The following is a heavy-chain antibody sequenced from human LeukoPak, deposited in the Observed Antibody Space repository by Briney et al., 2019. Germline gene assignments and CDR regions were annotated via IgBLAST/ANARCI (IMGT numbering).Heavy chain of an antibody. CDR2: VSGSGDGT. Sequence: GGSLRLSCAASGFTFTSYAMGWVRRAPGKGLEWVSSVSGSGDGTYYADSVKGRFTISRDNSKKTLDLHMDSLRAEDTAVYYCAKERLGGNYGDYAVDYWGQGTMVTVSS. D-gene: IGHD4-17*01. V-gene: IGHV3-23*01. CDR3: AKERLGGNYGDYAVDY. J-gene: IGHJ4*02. CDR1: GFTFTSYA.